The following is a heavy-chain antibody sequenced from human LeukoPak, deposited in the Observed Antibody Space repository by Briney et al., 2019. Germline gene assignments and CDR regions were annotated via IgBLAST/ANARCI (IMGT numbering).Heavy chain of an antibody. CDR3: ARDYSGRLNAFDI. J-gene: IGHJ3*02. D-gene: IGHD1-26*01. CDR1: GFTFSSYA. V-gene: IGHV3-30*04. CDR2: ISYDGSNK. Sequence: GGSLRLSCAASGFTFSSYAMHWVRQAPGKGLEWVAVISYDGSNKYYADSVKGRFTISRDNSKNTLYLQMNSLRAEDTDVYYCARDYSGRLNAFDIWGQGTMVTVSS.